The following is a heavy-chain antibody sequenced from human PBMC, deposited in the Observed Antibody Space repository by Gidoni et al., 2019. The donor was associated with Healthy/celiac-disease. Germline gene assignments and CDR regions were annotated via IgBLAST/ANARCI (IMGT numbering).Heavy chain of an antibody. D-gene: IGHD3-10*01. CDR2: INSDGSST. CDR3: ARALLWFGELGAYYYYGMDV. CDR1: GLPFSSYG. V-gene: IGHV3-74*01. J-gene: IGHJ6*02. Sequence: EVQLVESGGGLVQPGGSLRLSCAASGLPFSSYGLHWVRQAPGKGLVWVSRINSDGSSTSYADSVKGRFTISRDNAKNTLYLQMNSLRAEDTAVYYCARALLWFGELGAYYYYGMDVWGQGTTVTVSS.